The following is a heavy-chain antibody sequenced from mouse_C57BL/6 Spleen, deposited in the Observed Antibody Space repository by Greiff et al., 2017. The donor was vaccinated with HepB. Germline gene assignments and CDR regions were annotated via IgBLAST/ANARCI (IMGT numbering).Heavy chain of an antibody. CDR1: GYTFTDYN. J-gene: IGHJ2*01. V-gene: IGHV1-22*01. CDR2: INPNNGGT. D-gene: IGHD2-4*01. CDR3: ARSTYYDNDVDY. Sequence: EVQLQQSGPELVKPGASVKMSCKASGYTFTDYNMHWVKQSHGKSLEWIGYINPNNGGTSYNQKFKGKATLTINKSYNTAFMELSSLTSEDSAVYYCARSTYYDNDVDYWGQGTTLTVSS.